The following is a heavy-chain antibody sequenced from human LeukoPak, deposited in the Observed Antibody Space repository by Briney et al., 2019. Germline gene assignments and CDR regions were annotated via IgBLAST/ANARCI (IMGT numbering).Heavy chain of an antibody. CDR1: GGSLSSRSYY. D-gene: IGHD3-22*01. CDR3: GSQFYDSSGYYFQH. V-gene: IGHV4-39*02. Sequence: PSETLSLTCTVSGGSLSSRSYYWGWIRQPPGKGLEWIANIYSRGSTYQNPSLKSRVTIAVDTSKTHFSLKLSSLTAADTAVYYCGSQFYDSSGYYFQHWGQGTLVTVSS. CDR2: IYSRGST. J-gene: IGHJ1*01.